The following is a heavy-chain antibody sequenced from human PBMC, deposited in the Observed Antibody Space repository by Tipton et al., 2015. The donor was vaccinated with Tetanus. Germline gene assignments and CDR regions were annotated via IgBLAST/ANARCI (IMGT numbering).Heavy chain of an antibody. D-gene: IGHD3-10*01. CDR1: GFTFSSHW. CDR2: ISSTTRYI. V-gene: IGHV3-21*01. J-gene: IGHJ4*02. Sequence: SLRLSCEASGFTFSSHWMNWVRQAPGKGLEWVSSISSTTRYIDYVDSVKGRFTIPRDNAKNSVYLQMNSLRVEDTAVYYCASGSSLDYWGQGTLVTVSS. CDR3: ASGSSLDY.